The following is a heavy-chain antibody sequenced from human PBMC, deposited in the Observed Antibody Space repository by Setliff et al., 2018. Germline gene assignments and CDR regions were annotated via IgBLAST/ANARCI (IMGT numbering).Heavy chain of an antibody. CDR3: TTDPSPTFGGVIGAAFDL. D-gene: IGHD3-16*01. CDR1: GFTFSTAR. Sequence: GGSLRLSCAASGFTFSTARMNWVRQAPGKGLEWVGRIKGKNDGLATDYAAPVKGRFTISRDDSKNTLYLQMNSLKTEDTAVYYCTTDPSPTFGGVIGAAFDLWGQVTMVTVSS. V-gene: IGHV3-15*07. CDR2: IKGKNDGLAT. J-gene: IGHJ3*01.